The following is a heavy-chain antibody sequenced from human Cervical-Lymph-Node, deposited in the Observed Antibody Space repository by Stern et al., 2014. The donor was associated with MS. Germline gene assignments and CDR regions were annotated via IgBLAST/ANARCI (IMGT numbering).Heavy chain of an antibody. D-gene: IGHD3-16*01. J-gene: IGHJ6*02. CDR3: ATEVGSLGMDV. V-gene: IGHV1-69*06. CDR1: GGSFTSFA. CDR2: ITPSFGTA. Sequence: VQLGESGAEVKKPGSSVKVSCKASGGSFTSFAISWVRQAPGQGLERMGGITPSFGTADYAQKFQGRVTITADKSTSTVYMELSSLRSEDTAVYYCATEVGSLGMDVWGQGTTVTVSS.